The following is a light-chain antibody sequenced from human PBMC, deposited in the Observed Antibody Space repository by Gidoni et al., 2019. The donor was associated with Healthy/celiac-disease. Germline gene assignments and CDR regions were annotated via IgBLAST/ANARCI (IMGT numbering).Light chain of an antibody. CDR3: QQYGSSPLCS. Sequence: DIVLTPSPGTLSLSPGERSTLSCRASQSVSSSYLAWYQQKPGQAPRLLSYGASSRATGIPDRFSGSGSGTDFTLTISRLEPEDFAVYYCQQYGSSPLCSFGQGTKLEIK. CDR2: GAS. V-gene: IGKV3-20*01. CDR1: QSVSSSY. J-gene: IGKJ2*04.